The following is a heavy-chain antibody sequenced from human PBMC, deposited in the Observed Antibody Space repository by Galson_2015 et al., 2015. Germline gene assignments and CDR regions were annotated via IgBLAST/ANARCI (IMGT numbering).Heavy chain of an antibody. D-gene: IGHD3-3*01. V-gene: IGHV3-21*01. CDR1: EFTFSSYY. CDR2: ISSTTTYI. Sequence: SLRLSCAASEFTFSSYYMGWVRQAPGKGLEWVSSISSTTTYIYYADSVKGRFTISRDNAKNSLYLQMNSLGAEDTAVYYCARQILDYDFWSGYYPTNFDYWSQGTLVTVSS. J-gene: IGHJ4*02. CDR3: ARQILDYDFWSGYYPTNFDY.